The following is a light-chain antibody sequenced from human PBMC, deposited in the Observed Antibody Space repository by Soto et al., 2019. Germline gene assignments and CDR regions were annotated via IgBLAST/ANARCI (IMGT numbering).Light chain of an antibody. CDR2: EVT. J-gene: IGLJ1*01. CDR3: SSYTSSNTFV. Sequence: QPVLTQPASVSGSPGQSITISCTGTSSDVGGYNYVSWYQHHPGKAPKLIIYEVTNRPSGVSNRFSGSKSGDTASLTISGLQAEDEADYYCSSYTSSNTFVFGTGTKLTVL. CDR1: SSDVGGYNY. V-gene: IGLV2-14*01.